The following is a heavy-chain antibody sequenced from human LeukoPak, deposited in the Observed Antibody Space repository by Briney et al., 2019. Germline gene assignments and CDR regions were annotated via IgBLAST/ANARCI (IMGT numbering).Heavy chain of an antibody. CDR1: GGSFSGYY. CDR3: ARGLWIGERGYGY. Sequence: SETLSLTCAVYGGSFSGYYWSWIRQPPGKGLEWIGEIDHSGSTNYNPSLTSRVTISVDTSKNQFSLKLSSVTAADTAVYYCARGLWIGERGYGYWGQGTLVTVSS. D-gene: IGHD3-10*01. J-gene: IGHJ4*02. CDR2: IDHSGST. V-gene: IGHV4-34*01.